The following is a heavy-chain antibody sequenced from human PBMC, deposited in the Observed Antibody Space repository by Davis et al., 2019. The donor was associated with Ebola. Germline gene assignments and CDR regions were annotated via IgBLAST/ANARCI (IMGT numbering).Heavy chain of an antibody. CDR1: GFTFSSYG. J-gene: IGHJ5*02. Sequence: GESLKISCAASGFTFSSYGMHWVRQAPGKGLEWVAGIWSYGNDYVYGDSVRGRFTIPRDNSKNTLYLQINSLRVQDTAVYYCARDPDTSGYYSWFDPWGQGTLVTVSS. CDR3: ARDPDTSGYYSWFDP. D-gene: IGHD2/OR15-2a*01. CDR2: IWSYGNDY. V-gene: IGHV3-33*01.